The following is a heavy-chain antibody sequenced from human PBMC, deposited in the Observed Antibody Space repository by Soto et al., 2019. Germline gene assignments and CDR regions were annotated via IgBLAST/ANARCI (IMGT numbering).Heavy chain of an antibody. CDR2: ISSSSSYI. V-gene: IGHV3-21*01. D-gene: IGHD3-10*01. CDR3: ARGSRYGSGSYYYYYYYGMDV. CDR1: GFNFRSYS. J-gene: IGHJ6*02. Sequence: EVQLVESGGGLVKPGGSLRLSCAASGFNFRSYSMNWVRQAPGNGLECVSSISSSSSYIYYADSVKGRFTISRDNAKNSLYLQMNSLRAEDTPVYYCARGSRYGSGSYYYYYYYGMDVWGQGTTVTVSS.